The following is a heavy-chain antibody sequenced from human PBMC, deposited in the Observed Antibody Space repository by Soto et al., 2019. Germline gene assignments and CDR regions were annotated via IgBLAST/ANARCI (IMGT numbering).Heavy chain of an antibody. V-gene: IGHV4-59*01. J-gene: IGHJ6*02. CDR2: IYYSGST. CDR3: ARDREYYDISSPSPDYYYGLYV. Sequence: SETPSLTCTVSGCSISSYYWSWIRQPPGKGLEWIGYIYYSGSTNYNPSLKSRVTISVDTSKNQFSLKLSSVTAADTAVYYCARDREYYDISSPSPDYYYGLYVCGQGTTVIVSS. CDR1: GCSISSYY. D-gene: IGHD3-22*01.